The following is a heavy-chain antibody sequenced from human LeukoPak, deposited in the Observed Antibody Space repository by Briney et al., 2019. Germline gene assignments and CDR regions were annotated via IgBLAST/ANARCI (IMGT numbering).Heavy chain of an antibody. D-gene: IGHD5-24*01. CDR2: ISGSGGST. Sequence: GGSLRLSCAASGFTFSSYAMSWVRQAPGKGLEWVSAISGSGGSTYYADSVKGRFTISRDNSKNTLYLKMNSLRAEDTAVYYCAKAPIRWLRPPFDYWGQGTLVTVSS. J-gene: IGHJ4*02. CDR1: GFTFSSYA. CDR3: AKAPIRWLRPPFDY. V-gene: IGHV3-23*01.